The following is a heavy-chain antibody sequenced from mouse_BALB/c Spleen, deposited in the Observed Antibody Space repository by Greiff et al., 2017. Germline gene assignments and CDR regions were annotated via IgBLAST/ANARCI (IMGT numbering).Heavy chain of an antibody. CDR1: GFTFSSYG. D-gene: IGHD1-2*01. CDR2: INSNGGST. CDR3: ARDRDTTAPYWYFDV. J-gene: IGHJ1*01. Sequence: EVKVVESGGGLVQPGGSLKLSCAASGFTFSSYGMSWVRQTPDKRLELVATINSNGGSTYYPDSVKGRFTISRDNAKNTLYLQMSSLKSEDTAMYYCARDRDTTAPYWYFDVWGAGTTVTVSS. V-gene: IGHV5-6-3*01.